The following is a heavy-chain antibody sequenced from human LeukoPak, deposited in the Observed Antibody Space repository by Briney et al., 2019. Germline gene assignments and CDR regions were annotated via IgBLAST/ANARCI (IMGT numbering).Heavy chain of an antibody. D-gene: IGHD2-15*01. J-gene: IGHJ4*02. CDR1: GYTFTGYY. Sequence: ASVKVSCKASGYTFTGYYMFWVRQAPGQGLEWMGWMNPNTGATKYAQNFQGRVTLTRDTSIRTTFMELSSLRSDDTAFYYCARDERFCNGDNHYPDLGYWGQGTLVTVSS. CDR3: ARDERFCNGDNHYPDLGY. V-gene: IGHV1-2*02. CDR2: MNPNTGAT.